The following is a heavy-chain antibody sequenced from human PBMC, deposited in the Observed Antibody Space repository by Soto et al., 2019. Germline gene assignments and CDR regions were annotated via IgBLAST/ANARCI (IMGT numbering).Heavy chain of an antibody. Sequence: EVQVLESGGGLVQPGGSLRLSCADSGFTFSSYAMSWVRQAPGKGLEWVSAISGSGGSTYYADSVKGRFTISRDNSKNTLYLQVNSLRAEDTAVYYCARDRDVVIGYPRFLAYWGQGTLVTVSS. CDR2: ISGSGGST. J-gene: IGHJ4*02. V-gene: IGHV3-23*01. CDR3: ARDRDVVIGYPRFLAY. D-gene: IGHD3-9*01. CDR1: GFTFSSYA.